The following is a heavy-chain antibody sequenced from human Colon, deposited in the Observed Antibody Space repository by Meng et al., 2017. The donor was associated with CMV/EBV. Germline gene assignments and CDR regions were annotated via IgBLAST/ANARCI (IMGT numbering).Heavy chain of an antibody. CDR2: IKTDGSET. V-gene: IGHV3-7*03. Sequence: SCSASGFTFSYYWMSWVRQAPGKGLEWVANIKTDGSETTYVDSVKGRFTISRDNAKNSLYLEMNNLRPEDTALYHCVRFITIFGVPTYDYWGQGTLVTVSS. D-gene: IGHD3-3*01. CDR3: VRFITIFGVPTYDY. CDR1: GFTFSYYW. J-gene: IGHJ4*02.